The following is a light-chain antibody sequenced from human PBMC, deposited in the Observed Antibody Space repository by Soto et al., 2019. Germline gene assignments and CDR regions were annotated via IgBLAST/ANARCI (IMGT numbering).Light chain of an antibody. Sequence: NQMTQSPSSPSASVADRLTITWPASQSISLSLNWYQQKPGKAPNLLIYAASSLQTGVPSRFTGSGSGTDFTLTISNLQPEDFAVYYCQETYSSPRTFGQGTKV. V-gene: IGKV1-39*01. J-gene: IGKJ1*01. CDR2: AAS. CDR3: QETYSSPRT. CDR1: QSISLS.